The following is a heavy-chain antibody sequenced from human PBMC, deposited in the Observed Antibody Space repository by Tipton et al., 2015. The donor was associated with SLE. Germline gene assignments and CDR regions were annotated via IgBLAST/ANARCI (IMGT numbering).Heavy chain of an antibody. V-gene: IGHV4-39*07. Sequence: TLSLTCTVSGGSISSSSYYWSWIRQPPGKGLGWIGEINHSGSTNYNPSPKSRVTISVDTSKNQFSLKLSSVTAADTAVYYCARVSDLGIAASGDFLDVWGKGTTVTVSS. CDR1: GGSISSSSYY. J-gene: IGHJ6*04. CDR2: INHSGST. D-gene: IGHD6-13*01. CDR3: ARVSDLGIAASGDFLDV.